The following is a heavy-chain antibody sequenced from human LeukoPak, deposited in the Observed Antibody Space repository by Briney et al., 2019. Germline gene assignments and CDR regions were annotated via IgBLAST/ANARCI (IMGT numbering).Heavy chain of an antibody. CDR3: ARRNIVVVPAAKYYYYYYMDV. J-gene: IGHJ6*03. D-gene: IGHD2-2*01. CDR2: IYPGDSDP. Sequence: GESLKISCKGSGYSFTSYWIGWVRQMPGKCLECMGIIYPGDSDPRYSPSFQGQVTISADKSISTAYLQWSSLKASDTAMYYCARRNIVVVPAAKYYYYYYMDVWGKGTTVTVSS. V-gene: IGHV5-51*01. CDR1: GYSFTSYW.